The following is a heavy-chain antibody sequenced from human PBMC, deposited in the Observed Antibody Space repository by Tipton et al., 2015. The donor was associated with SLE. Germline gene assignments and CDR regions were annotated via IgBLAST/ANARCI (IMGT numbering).Heavy chain of an antibody. D-gene: IGHD3-3*01. J-gene: IGHJ6*02. Sequence: GSLRLSCAASGFTFGTHEMNWVRQVPGKGLEWVSYISTSGNTIYYADSVKGRFTVSRDNAKNSIFLQMNSLRAEDTAVYYCGRVGYHNFWNGYPDIYYYYGMDVWGQGTTVTVSS. CDR1: GFTFGTHE. CDR3: GRVGYHNFWNGYPDIYYYYGMDV. CDR2: ISTSGNTI. V-gene: IGHV3-48*03.